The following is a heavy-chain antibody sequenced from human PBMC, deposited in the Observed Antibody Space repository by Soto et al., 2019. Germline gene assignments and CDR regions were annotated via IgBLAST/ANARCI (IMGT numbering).Heavy chain of an antibody. CDR1: NCSVNRGGYY. D-gene: IGHD6-6*01. CDR3: ARARVISSRNWFDP. V-gene: IGHV4-31*03. CDR2: MSYTGST. J-gene: IGHJ5*02. Sequence: TLSLTCKISNCSVNRGGYYWSWIRQHPGKGLEWVGYMSYTGSTYYSPSLKSRVTISVDTSKTQLSLRLSSVTAADTAIYYCARARVISSRNWFDPWGQGTLVTVPQ.